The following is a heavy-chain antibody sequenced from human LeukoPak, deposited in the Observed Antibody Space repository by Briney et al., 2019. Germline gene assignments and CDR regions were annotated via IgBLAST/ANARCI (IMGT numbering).Heavy chain of an antibody. CDR3: AREKTPYY. J-gene: IGHJ4*02. CDR2: ISFDGVNT. CDR1: GFTFSTYA. Sequence: GGSLRLSCAASGFTFSTYAIHWVRQAPGKGLEWVAVISFDGVNTFYADSVKGRFTISRDNSNNTVYLQMNKLRPEDTAVYYCAREKTPYYWGQGTLVTVSS. V-gene: IGHV3-30*04.